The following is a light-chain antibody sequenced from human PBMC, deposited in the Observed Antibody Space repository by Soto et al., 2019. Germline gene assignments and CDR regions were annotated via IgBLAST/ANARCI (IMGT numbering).Light chain of an antibody. CDR2: DAS. CDR3: LQYSSHSWT. Sequence: DIQMTQSPSTLSPSVGDRVTITCRASRSISDWLAWYQQKPGKAPKLLIFDASRLKSGVPSRFSGSGSGTEFTLTISGLQPDDVATYYCLQYSSHSWTFGQGTKVEIK. CDR1: RSISDW. J-gene: IGKJ1*01. V-gene: IGKV1-5*01.